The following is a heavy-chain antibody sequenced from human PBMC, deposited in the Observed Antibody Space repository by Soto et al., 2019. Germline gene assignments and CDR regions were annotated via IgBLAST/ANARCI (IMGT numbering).Heavy chain of an antibody. V-gene: IGHV4-31*03. CDR3: ARGGRRSPGMDV. D-gene: IGHD2-15*01. Sequence: QVQLQESGPGLVKPSQTLSLTCTVSGGSISSGGYYWSWIRQQPGKGLEWIGYFYYSGSTYYNPSHKSRVTISVDTSKNQFSLKLSSLTAADTAVYYCARGGRRSPGMDVWGQGTTVTVSS. J-gene: IGHJ6*02. CDR2: FYYSGST. CDR1: GGSISSGGYY.